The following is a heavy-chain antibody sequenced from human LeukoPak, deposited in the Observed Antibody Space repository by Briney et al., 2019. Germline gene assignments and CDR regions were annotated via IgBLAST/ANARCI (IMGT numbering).Heavy chain of an antibody. CDR3: ARVYCLGGGDCYGFDY. CDR2: IYYGGST. Sequence: SETLSLTCTVSGGSISSGGYYWSWIRQHPGKGLEWIGYIYYGGSTYYNPSLKSRVTISVDTSKNQFSLKLSSVTAADTAVYYCARVYCLGGGDCYGFDYWGQGTLVTVSS. D-gene: IGHD2-21*02. CDR1: GGSISSGGYY. J-gene: IGHJ4*02. V-gene: IGHV4-31*03.